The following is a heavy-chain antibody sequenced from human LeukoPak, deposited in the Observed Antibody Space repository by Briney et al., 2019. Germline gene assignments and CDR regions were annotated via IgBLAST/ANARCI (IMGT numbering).Heavy chain of an antibody. J-gene: IGHJ4*02. CDR2: INWNGGST. V-gene: IGHV3-20*03. D-gene: IGHD1-26*01. CDR1: GFTFDDYG. CDR3: ASGGIYYGAAFDF. Sequence: GGSLRLSYAASGFTFDDYGMSWVREAPGKGLEWVSGINWNGGSTGYADSLKGRFTISRDNAKNSLYLQMNSLRAEDTALYYCASGGIYYGAAFDFWGQGTLVTVSS.